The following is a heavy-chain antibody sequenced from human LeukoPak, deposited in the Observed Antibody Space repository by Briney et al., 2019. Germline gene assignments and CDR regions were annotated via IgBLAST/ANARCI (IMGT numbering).Heavy chain of an antibody. CDR1: GFTFSSYW. CDR2: IKQDGSEK. J-gene: IGHJ3*02. Sequence: GGSLRLSCAASGFTFSSYWMSWVRQAPGKGLEWVANIKQDGSEKYYVDSVKGRFTISRDNAKNSLYLQMNSLRAEDMAVYYCARDGMGYSDAFDIWGQGTMVTVSS. D-gene: IGHD3-22*01. CDR3: ARDGMGYSDAFDI. V-gene: IGHV3-7*01.